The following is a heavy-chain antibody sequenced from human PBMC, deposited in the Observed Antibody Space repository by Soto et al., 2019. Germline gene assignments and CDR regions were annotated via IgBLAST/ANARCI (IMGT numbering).Heavy chain of an antibody. J-gene: IGHJ4*02. V-gene: IGHV3-48*02. CDR1: GFTFSSYS. Sequence: EVQLVESGGGLVQPGGSLRLSCAASGFTFSSYSMNWVRQAPGKGLEWVSYISSSSSTIYYADSVKGRFTISRDNAKNSLYLQMNSLRDEDTAVYYCARGEPYYYGSGSAELGYWGQGTLVTVSS. CDR2: ISSSSSTI. CDR3: ARGEPYYYGSGSAELGY. D-gene: IGHD3-10*01.